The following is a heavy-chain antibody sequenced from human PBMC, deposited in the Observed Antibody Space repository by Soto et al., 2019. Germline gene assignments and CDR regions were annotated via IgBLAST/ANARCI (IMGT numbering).Heavy chain of an antibody. CDR2: XYXXDXAX. Sequence: GESLKISCKGSGYTFPHYWIVWVRQVPGKGLEXLGXXYXXDXAXXXSXXXQGHVTISADKSISTAYLQWSSLKASETAMYYCARRDGDYGGGMDVWGQGTTVTVSS. V-gene: IGHV5-51*01. CDR1: GYTFPHYW. D-gene: IGHD4-17*01. J-gene: IGHJ6*02. CDR3: ARRDGDYGGGMDV.